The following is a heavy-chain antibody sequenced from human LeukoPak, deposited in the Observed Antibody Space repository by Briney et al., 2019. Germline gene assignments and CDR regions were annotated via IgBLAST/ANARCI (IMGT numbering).Heavy chain of an antibody. CDR3: AKAHSSSWFRIFDY. CDR1: GFTFSSYA. J-gene: IGHJ4*02. V-gene: IGHV3-23*01. CDR2: ISGSGGST. Sequence: GGSLRLSCAASGFTFSSYAMSWVRQAPGKGLEWVSGISGSGGSTYYADSVKGRFTISRDNFKNTLYLQMNSLRAEDTAVYYCAKAHSSSWFRIFDYWGQGTLVTVSS. D-gene: IGHD6-13*01.